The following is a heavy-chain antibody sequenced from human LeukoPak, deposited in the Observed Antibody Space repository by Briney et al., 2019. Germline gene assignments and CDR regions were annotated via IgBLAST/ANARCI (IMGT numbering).Heavy chain of an antibody. CDR2: VKHDGSEK. V-gene: IGHV3-7*01. J-gene: IGHJ6*02. CDR1: GFTFINYW. CDR3: ARVVPVYAGRYRGGMDV. D-gene: IGHD5/OR15-5a*01. Sequence: GGSLRLSCAASGFTFINYWMTWVRQGPGRGLEWVANVKHDGSEKNYVGSVKGRFTISRDNAKNSLYLQMNSLRAEDTGVYYCARVVPVYAGRYRGGMDVWGQGTTVTVSS.